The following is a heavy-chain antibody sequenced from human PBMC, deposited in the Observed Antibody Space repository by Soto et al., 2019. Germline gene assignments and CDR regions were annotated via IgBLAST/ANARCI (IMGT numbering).Heavy chain of an antibody. CDR1: GFMFEKYD. Sequence: EVRLVESGGGLMRPGGSLRLSCTASGFMFEKYDMHWVRQRAGKGLEWVAAIGTTGHPYYPGSAKGRFNISRENVKNSLFLQVNDLKAGDTAVYYCARGSSGWYADLDSWGHGTLVTVSA. CDR3: ARGSSGWYADLDS. D-gene: IGHD6-19*01. V-gene: IGHV3-13*05. CDR2: IGTTGHP. J-gene: IGHJ5*01.